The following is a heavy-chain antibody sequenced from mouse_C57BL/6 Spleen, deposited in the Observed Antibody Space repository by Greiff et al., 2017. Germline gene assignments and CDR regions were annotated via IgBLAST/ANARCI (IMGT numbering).Heavy chain of an antibody. J-gene: IGHJ2*01. V-gene: IGHV1-54*01. Sequence: VQLQESGAELVRPGTSVKVSCKASGYAFTNYLIEWVKQRPGQGLEWIGVINPGSGGTNYNEKFKGKATLTAAKSSSTAYMQLSSLTSEDSAVYFCARKLRLLYYFDYWGQGTTLTVSS. CDR1: GYAFTNYL. CDR2: INPGSGGT. D-gene: IGHD3-2*02. CDR3: ARKLRLLYYFDY.